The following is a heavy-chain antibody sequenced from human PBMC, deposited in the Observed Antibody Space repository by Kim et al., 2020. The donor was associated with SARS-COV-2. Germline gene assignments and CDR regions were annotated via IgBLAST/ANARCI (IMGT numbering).Heavy chain of an antibody. V-gene: IGHV3-9*01. CDR3: VKDYDSSGYFPDL. J-gene: IGHJ2*01. CDR1: GFTFGDYA. Sequence: GGSLRLSCAASGFTFGDYAIHWVRQAPGKGLEWVSGISWNSGSIGYADSVKGRFTISRDNAKNSLYLQMNSLRAEDTALYYCVKDYDSSGYFPDLWGRGTLVTVSS. D-gene: IGHD3-22*01. CDR2: ISWNSGSI.